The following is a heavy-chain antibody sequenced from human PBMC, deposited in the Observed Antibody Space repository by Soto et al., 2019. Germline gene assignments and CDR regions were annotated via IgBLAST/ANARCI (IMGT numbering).Heavy chain of an antibody. CDR2: IVVGSGNT. CDR3: AAEGAPNTNFDY. Sequence: SVKVSCKASGFTFTSSAVQWVRQARGQRLEWIGWIVVGSGNTNYAQKFQERVTITRDMSTSTAYMELSSLRSEDTAVYYCAAEGAPNTNFDYWGQGTLVTVSS. CDR1: GFTFTSSA. D-gene: IGHD1-26*01. V-gene: IGHV1-58*01. J-gene: IGHJ4*02.